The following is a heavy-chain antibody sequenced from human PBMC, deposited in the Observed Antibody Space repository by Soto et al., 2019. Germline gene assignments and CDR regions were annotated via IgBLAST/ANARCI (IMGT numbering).Heavy chain of an antibody. V-gene: IGHV3-64D*06. CDR2: ISINGGST. J-gene: IGHJ6*02. CDR1: GFTFSIYA. D-gene: IGHD2-2*01. CDR3: VKGTPDYYYYGMDV. Sequence: GGSLRLSCSASGFTFSIYAMHLVRQAPGKGLEYVSSISINGGSTYYADSVKGRFTISRDNSKNTLYLQMSSLRAEDTAVYYCVKGTPDYYYYGMDVWGQGTTVTVSS.